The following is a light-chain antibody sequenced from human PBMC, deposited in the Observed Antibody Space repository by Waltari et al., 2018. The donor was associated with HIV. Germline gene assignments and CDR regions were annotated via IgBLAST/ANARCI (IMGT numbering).Light chain of an antibody. CDR3: QQSYSTPLT. CDR2: PAS. CDR1: QNISSY. V-gene: IGKV1-39*01. J-gene: IGKJ4*01. Sequence: DIQMTKSPSSLSASVGDRVTVSCRANQNISSYLIWYQQRPGKAPRLLIYPASTLQRGVPSRFSGSGSGTDFTLSITSLQPEDFATYYCQQSYSTPLTFGGGTRVEIK.